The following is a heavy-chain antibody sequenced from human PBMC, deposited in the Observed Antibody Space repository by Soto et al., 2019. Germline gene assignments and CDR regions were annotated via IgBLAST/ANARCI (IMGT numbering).Heavy chain of an antibody. CDR1: SGSISSSNW. CDR3: VGAQTIFGYYYYMDV. CDR2: IYHSGST. J-gene: IGHJ6*03. Sequence: SETLSLTCAVSSGSISSSNWWSWVRQPPGKGLEWIGEIYHSGSTNYNPSLKSRVTISVDKSKNQFSLKLSSVTAADTAVYYCVGAQTIFGYYYYMDVWGKGTTVTVSS. D-gene: IGHD3-3*01. V-gene: IGHV4-4*02.